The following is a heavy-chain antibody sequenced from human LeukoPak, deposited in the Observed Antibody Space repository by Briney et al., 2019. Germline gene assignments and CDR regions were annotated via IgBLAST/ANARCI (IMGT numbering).Heavy chain of an antibody. Sequence: GGSLRLSCAASGFTFSSYGMHWVRQAPGKGLEWVAFIRYDGSNKYYADSVKGRFTISRDNSKNTLYLQMNSLRAEDTAVYYCAKALGGSGSYYNSLDYWGQGTLVTVFS. J-gene: IGHJ4*02. CDR2: IRYDGSNK. CDR1: GFTFSSYG. D-gene: IGHD3-10*01. V-gene: IGHV3-30*02. CDR3: AKALGGSGSYYNSLDY.